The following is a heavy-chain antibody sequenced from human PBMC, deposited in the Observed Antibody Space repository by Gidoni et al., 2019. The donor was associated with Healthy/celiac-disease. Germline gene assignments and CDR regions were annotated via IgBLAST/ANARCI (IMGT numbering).Heavy chain of an antibody. CDR2: ISSSGSTI. CDR1: GFTFSSYE. CDR3: ARDSPGAYDSSGKPFDY. J-gene: IGHJ4*02. D-gene: IGHD3-22*01. Sequence: EVQLVESGGGLVQPGGSLRLSCAASGFTFSSYEMNWVRQAPGKGLEWVSYISSSGSTIYYADSVKGRFTISRDNAKNSLYLQMNSLRAEDTAVYYCARDSPGAYDSSGKPFDYWGQGTLVTVSS. V-gene: IGHV3-48*03.